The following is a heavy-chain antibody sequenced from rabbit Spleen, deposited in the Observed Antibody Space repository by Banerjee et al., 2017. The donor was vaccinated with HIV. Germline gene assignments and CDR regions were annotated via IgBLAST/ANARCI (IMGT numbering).Heavy chain of an antibody. Sequence: QEQLEESGGGLVQPEGSLTLTCTASGFSFSNSYYMCWVRQAPGKGLEWIACIYGGSSGTTYYASWAKGRFTISKISSTTVTLQMTSLTAADTATYFCARGDASSGDGYNLWGQGTLVTVS. CDR2: IYGGSSGTT. CDR3: ARGDASSGDGYNL. J-gene: IGHJ4*01. D-gene: IGHD1-1*01. CDR1: GFSFSNSYY. V-gene: IGHV1S45*01.